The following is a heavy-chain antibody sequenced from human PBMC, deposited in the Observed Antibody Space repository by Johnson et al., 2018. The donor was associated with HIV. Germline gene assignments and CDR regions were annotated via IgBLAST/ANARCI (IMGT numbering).Heavy chain of an antibody. Sequence: QEQLVESGGGVVQPGKSLRLSCVASGFTFSSYGMHWVRQAPGRGLEWVAVIWYDGTNKYYADSVKGRFNISRDHSNSTLYLQMNSVRAEETALYYCAKDIACGGDCGSHAFDIWGKGTMVTVSS. D-gene: IGHD2-21*01. CDR2: IWYDGTNK. V-gene: IGHV3-33*06. CDR3: AKDIACGGDCGSHAFDI. CDR1: GFTFSSYG. J-gene: IGHJ3*02.